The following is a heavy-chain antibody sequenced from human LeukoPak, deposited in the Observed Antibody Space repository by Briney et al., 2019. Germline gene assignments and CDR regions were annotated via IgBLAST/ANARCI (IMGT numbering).Heavy chain of an antibody. D-gene: IGHD6-13*01. CDR2: INHSGIT. CDR3: ASDTAAGTG. CDR1: GGSFSDYY. Sequence: PSETLSLTCAVFGGSFSDYYWSWIRQPPGKGLEWIGEINHSGITNYNPSLKSRVTISVDTSKNQFSLKLSSVTAADTSVYYCASDTAAGTGWGQGTLVTVSS. V-gene: IGHV4-34*01. J-gene: IGHJ4*02.